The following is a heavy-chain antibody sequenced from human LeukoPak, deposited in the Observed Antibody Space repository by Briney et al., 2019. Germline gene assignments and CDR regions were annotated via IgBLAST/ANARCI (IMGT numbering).Heavy chain of an antibody. J-gene: IGHJ6*02. CDR1: GYTFTSYD. V-gene: IGHV1-8*01. CDR2: MNPNSGNT. CDR3: ARVRGRGTVTFYYYGMDV. D-gene: IGHD4-11*01. Sequence: GLVKVSCKASGYTFTSYDINWVRQATGQGLEWMGWMNPNSGNTGYAQKFQGRVTMTRNTSISTAYVELSSLRSEDTAVYYCARVRGRGTVTFYYYGMDVWGQGTTVTVSS.